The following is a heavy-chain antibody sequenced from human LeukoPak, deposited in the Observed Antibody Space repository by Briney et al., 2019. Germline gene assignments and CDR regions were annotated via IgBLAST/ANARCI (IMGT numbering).Heavy chain of an antibody. CDR1: GFTFSSYA. CDR2: TSGSGGST. J-gene: IGHJ4*02. V-gene: IGHV3-23*01. D-gene: IGHD4-17*01. CDR3: AKDPTGTTVTTPYFDY. Sequence: PGGSLRLSCAASGFTFSSYAMSWVRQAPGKGLEWVSATSGSGGSTYYADSVKGRFTISRDNSKNTLYLQMNSLRAEDTAVYYCAKDPTGTTVTTPYFDYWGQGTLVTVSS.